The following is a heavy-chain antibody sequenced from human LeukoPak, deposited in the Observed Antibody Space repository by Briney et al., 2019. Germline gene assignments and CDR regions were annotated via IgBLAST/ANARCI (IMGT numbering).Heavy chain of an antibody. Sequence: ASVRVSCEASGYTFTSYDINWVRQATGQGLEWMGWMNPNSGNTGYAQKFQGRVTMTRNTSISTAYMELSSLRSEDTAVYYCARTYSKTMVRGVMVFGYWGQGTLVTVSS. D-gene: IGHD3-10*01. CDR3: ARTYSKTMVRGVMVFGY. J-gene: IGHJ4*02. CDR1: GYTFTSYD. CDR2: MNPNSGNT. V-gene: IGHV1-8*01.